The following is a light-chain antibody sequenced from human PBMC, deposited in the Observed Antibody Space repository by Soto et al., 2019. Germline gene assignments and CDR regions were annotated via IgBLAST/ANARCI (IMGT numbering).Light chain of an antibody. CDR1: SSDVGGYNY. J-gene: IGLJ1*01. CDR2: EVS. Sequence: QSVLTQPASVSGSPGQSITISCTGTSSDVGGYNYVSWYQQYPGKVPKVMIYEVSNRPSGGSNRFSGSKSGNTASLTISGVQAEDEADYYCSSYTGSTYVFGTGTKVTVL. V-gene: IGLV2-14*01. CDR3: SSYTGSTYV.